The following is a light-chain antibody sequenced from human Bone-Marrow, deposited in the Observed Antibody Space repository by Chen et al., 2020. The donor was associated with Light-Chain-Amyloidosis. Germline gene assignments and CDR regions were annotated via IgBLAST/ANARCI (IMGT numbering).Light chain of an antibody. J-gene: IGLJ3*02. CDR1: SSNIGKNY. CDR3: GAWDISLSGRV. Sequence: QSALTQPPSLSAAPGQNVTISCSGSSSNIGKNYVSWYQQLPGTAPKLLIYDSNKRPSGIPDRFSGTQSRTSAALGITGLQTGDEADYYCGAWDISLSGRVFGGGTMLTVL. V-gene: IGLV1-51*01. CDR2: DSN.